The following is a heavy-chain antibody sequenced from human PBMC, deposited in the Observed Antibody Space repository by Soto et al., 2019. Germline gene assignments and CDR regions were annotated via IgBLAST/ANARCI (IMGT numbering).Heavy chain of an antibody. CDR2: SFYRGST. Sequence: PSETLSLTCTVSGGSIISRSHYWGWIRQSPGKHLEWIGSSFYRGSTHYNPSLKTRVTISVDTSKNQVSLKVYSVTAADTAVYYCATADGFGVVTPFFEYWGQGILVTVSS. D-gene: IGHD3-3*01. CDR1: GGSIISRSHY. CDR3: ATADGFGVVTPFFEY. J-gene: IGHJ4*02. V-gene: IGHV4-39*01.